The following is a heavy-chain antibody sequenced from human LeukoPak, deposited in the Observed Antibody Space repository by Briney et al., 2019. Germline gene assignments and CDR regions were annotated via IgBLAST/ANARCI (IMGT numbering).Heavy chain of an antibody. CDR1: GGPFRDHC. J-gene: IGHJ4*02. D-gene: IGHD4-17*01. Sequence: SETLSLTCAVYGGPFRDHCWNWIRQSPDKGLEWIGEISHSGSTNYNPSLKSRVTISVDTSENQSSLNLNSVTAADTAVYYCARGLGLSVISTVSTFDYWGQGTLVTVSS. CDR2: ISHSGST. CDR3: ARGLGLSVISTVSTFDY. V-gene: IGHV4-34*01.